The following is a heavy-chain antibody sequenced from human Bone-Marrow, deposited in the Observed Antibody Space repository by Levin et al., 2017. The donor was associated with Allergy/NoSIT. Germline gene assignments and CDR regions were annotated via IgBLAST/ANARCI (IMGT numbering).Heavy chain of an antibody. CDR1: GFTFSNYW. D-gene: IGHD3-16*02. J-gene: IGHJ4*02. CDR2: IKQDGSET. V-gene: IGHV3-7*01. Sequence: QAGGSLRLSCAASGFTFSNYWMSWVRQAPGKGLEWVANIKQDGSETYYVDSVKGRFSISRDNAKNSVYLQMSSLRVEDTAMYYCARDFDSHGYRLERDYWGQGTLVTVSS. CDR3: ARDFDSHGYRLERDY.